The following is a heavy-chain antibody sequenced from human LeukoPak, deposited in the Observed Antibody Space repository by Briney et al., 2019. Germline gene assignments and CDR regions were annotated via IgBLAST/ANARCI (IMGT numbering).Heavy chain of an antibody. V-gene: IGHV3-30*02. CDR2: IRYDGSNK. CDR3: AKDPVGDNWFDP. CDR1: GFTFSSYG. D-gene: IGHD2-15*01. J-gene: IGHJ5*02. Sequence: TGGSLRLSCVASGFTFSSYGMHWVRQAPGKGLEWVAFIRYDGSNKYYADSVKGRFTISRDNSKNTLYLQMNSLRAEDTAVYYCAKDPVGDNWFDPWGQGTLVTVSS.